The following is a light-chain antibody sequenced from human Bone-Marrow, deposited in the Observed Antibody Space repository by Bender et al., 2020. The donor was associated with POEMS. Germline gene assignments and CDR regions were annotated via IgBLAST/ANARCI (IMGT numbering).Light chain of an antibody. Sequence: SHELTQPPSGSVSPGQTASITCSGDILGNRYTNWYQQQPGQSPVLVIYQVTKPPSGIPGRFSGSNTGNTATLTISGTQAIAEADYYCQAWDTTTSYVFGTGTKVTVL. CDR2: QVT. V-gene: IGLV3-1*01. J-gene: IGLJ1*01. CDR3: QAWDTTTSYV. CDR1: ILGNRY.